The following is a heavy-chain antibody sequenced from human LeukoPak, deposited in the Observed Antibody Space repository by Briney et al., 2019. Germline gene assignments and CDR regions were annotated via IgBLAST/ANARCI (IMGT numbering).Heavy chain of an antibody. CDR1: GGTFSSYA. Sequence: SVKVSCKASGGTFSSYAISWVRQAPGQGLEWMGGIIPIFGTANYAQKFQGRVTITADESTSTAYMELSSLRSEDTAVYYCARVSQPYYYDSSGYYYNFPFDYWGQGTLVTVSS. CDR3: ARVSQPYYYDSSGYYYNFPFDY. D-gene: IGHD3-22*01. CDR2: IIPIFGTA. V-gene: IGHV1-69*13. J-gene: IGHJ4*02.